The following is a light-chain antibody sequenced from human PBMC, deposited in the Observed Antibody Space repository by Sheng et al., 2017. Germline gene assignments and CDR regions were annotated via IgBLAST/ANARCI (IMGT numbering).Light chain of an antibody. J-gene: IGKJ1*01. V-gene: IGKV1-5*03. Sequence: DIQMTQSPSTLSASVGDRVTITCRASQSISSWLAWYQQKPGKAPKLLIYKASSLESGVPSRFSGIGSGTEFTLTISSLQPDDFATYYCQQYSDDWSFGQGTKVENK. CDR2: KAS. CDR1: QSISSW. CDR3: QQYSDDWS.